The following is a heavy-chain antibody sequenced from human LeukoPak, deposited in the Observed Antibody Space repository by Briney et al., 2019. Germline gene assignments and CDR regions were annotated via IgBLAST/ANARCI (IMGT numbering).Heavy chain of an antibody. CDR3: ASSYYDSSGYPS. Sequence: PSQTRSLTCTVSAGSISSGDYYWGWIRQPPGKGLEWIGHIYYSGSTYYNPSLKSRVTISVDTSKTQFSLKMSSVTDAATAVYYCASSYYDSSGYPSWGQGTLVTVSS. CDR1: AGSISSGDYY. D-gene: IGHD3-22*01. CDR2: IYYSGST. J-gene: IGHJ5*02. V-gene: IGHV4-30-4*01.